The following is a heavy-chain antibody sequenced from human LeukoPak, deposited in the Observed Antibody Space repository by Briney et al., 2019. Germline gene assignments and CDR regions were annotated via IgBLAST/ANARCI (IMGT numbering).Heavy chain of an antibody. Sequence: SETLSLTCTVSGGSISSGGYYWSWIRQHPGKGLEWIGYICYSGSTYYNPSLKSRVTISVDTSKNQFSLKLSSVTAADTAVYYCARAVAYSSGYYSTTYYFDYWGQGTLVTVSS. D-gene: IGHD3-22*01. CDR3: ARAVAYSSGYYSTTYYFDY. CDR2: ICYSGST. V-gene: IGHV4-31*03. CDR1: GGSISSGGYY. J-gene: IGHJ4*02.